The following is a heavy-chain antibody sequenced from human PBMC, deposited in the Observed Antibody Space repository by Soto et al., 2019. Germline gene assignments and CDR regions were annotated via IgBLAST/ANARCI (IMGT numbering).Heavy chain of an antibody. D-gene: IGHD3-16*01. Sequence: QVQLVQSGAELKKPGSSVKVSCSASGVTFSRYAFTWVRQAPGQGLEWMGNIIPDFRTSNYAQGFQGRLTISADESTNTIYMELSSLRSEDTAVYFCAKDGSWDGGGGESWGQGTLVIVSS. V-gene: IGHV1-69*18. CDR2: IIPDFRTS. CDR1: GVTFSRYA. CDR3: AKDGSWDGGGGES. J-gene: IGHJ4*02.